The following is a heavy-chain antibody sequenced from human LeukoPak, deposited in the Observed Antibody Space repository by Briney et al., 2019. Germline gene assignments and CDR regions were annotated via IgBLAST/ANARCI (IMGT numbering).Heavy chain of an antibody. CDR1: GDTFIPYT. D-gene: IGHD2-15*01. Sequence: SVKVSCKASGDTFIPYTFSWVRQAPGQGLEWIGRIIPSLDVSNYAQKFQGRVTLSADKDTTTTYMELTSLRSEDTAIYYCARDHCSPGTCLGGHWGQGTLVTVSS. V-gene: IGHV1-69*04. J-gene: IGHJ4*02. CDR3: ARDHCSPGTCLGGH. CDR2: IIPSLDVS.